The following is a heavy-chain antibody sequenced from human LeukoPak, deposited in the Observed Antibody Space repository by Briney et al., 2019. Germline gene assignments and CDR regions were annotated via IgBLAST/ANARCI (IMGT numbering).Heavy chain of an antibody. J-gene: IGHJ4*02. CDR2: IIPIFGTA. CDR3: ASYLYSSSSMYYFDY. Sequence: SVKVSCKAPGGTFSSYAISWVRQAPGQGLEWMGGIIPIFGTANYAQKFQGRVTITADESTSTAYMELSSLRSEDTAVYYCASYLYSSSSMYYFDYWGQGTLVTVSS. CDR1: GGTFSSYA. V-gene: IGHV1-69*13. D-gene: IGHD6-6*01.